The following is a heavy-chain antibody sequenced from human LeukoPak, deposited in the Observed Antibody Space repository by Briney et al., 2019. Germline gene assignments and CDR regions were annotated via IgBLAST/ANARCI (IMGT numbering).Heavy chain of an antibody. Sequence: SETLSLTCAVYGGSFSGYYWSWIRQPPGKGLEWIGEINHSGSTNYNPSLKSRVTISVDTSKNQFSLKLSSVTAADTAVYYCARGRITMIHWGQGNVVTVSS. CDR2: INHSGST. CDR3: ARGRITMIH. J-gene: IGHJ4*02. CDR1: GGSFSGYY. D-gene: IGHD3-22*01. V-gene: IGHV4-34*01.